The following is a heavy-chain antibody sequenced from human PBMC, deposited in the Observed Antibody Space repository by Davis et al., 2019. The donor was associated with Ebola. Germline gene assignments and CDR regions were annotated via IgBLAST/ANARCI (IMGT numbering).Heavy chain of an antibody. J-gene: IGHJ4*02. CDR1: GGTFSSYK. Sequence: SVKVSCKASGGTFSSYKINWVRQAPGQGLEWMGRIIPIFGVAHYAQKFQGRVTITADKSTNTAYMELRSLRSVDTAIYYCASPAREETYYFDYWGQGTLVTVSS. CDR2: IIPIFGVA. CDR3: ASPAREETYYFDY. V-gene: IGHV1-69*02.